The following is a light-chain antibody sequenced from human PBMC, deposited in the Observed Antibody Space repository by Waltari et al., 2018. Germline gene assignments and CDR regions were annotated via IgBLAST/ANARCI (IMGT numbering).Light chain of an antibody. CDR2: DVT. Sequence: QSALTQPASVSGSPGQTITSSCTGTNRDVGSSNLVCWYQQHPVKDPNLTLYDVTKRPSRVPNRFSGSKSGNTASLTISGLQAEDEADYSCSSYAGGSTVIFGGGTKVTVL. V-gene: IGLV2-23*02. J-gene: IGLJ2*01. CDR1: NRDVGSSNL. CDR3: SSYAGGSTVI.